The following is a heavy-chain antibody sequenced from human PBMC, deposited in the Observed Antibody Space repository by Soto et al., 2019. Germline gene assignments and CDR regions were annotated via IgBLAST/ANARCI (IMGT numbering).Heavy chain of an antibody. CDR1: GGSFKSGSYS. Sequence: SETLSFTCTVSGGSFKSGSYSWSWIRQPPGKGLEWIGYVYHTGRTSYNPSLKSRVSISMDTSKNQFPLNLDSVTAADTAVYYCARATGSYLYFDYWAQGTLVTVSS. CDR2: VYHTGRT. V-gene: IGHV4-61*01. CDR3: ARATGSYLYFDY. J-gene: IGHJ4*02. D-gene: IGHD1-26*01.